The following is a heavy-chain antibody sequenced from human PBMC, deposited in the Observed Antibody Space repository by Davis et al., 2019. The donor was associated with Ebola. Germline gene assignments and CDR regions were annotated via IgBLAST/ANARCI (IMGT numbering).Heavy chain of an antibody. CDR2: ISWNSGSI. CDR3: ARNHYYPEVDY. CDR1: GFTFDDYA. V-gene: IGHV3-9*01. D-gene: IGHD3-10*01. Sequence: SLKISCTASGFTFDDYAMHWVRQAPGKGLEWVSGISWNSGSIGYADSVKGRFTISRDNAKNSLYLQMNSLRDEDTAVYYCARNHYYPEVDYWGQGTLVTVSS. J-gene: IGHJ4*02.